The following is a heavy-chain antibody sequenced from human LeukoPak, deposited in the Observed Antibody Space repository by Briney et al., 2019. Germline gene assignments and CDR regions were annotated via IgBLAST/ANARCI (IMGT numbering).Heavy chain of an antibody. CDR2: ISSSSLYI. CDR1: GFTLSTYS. Sequence: PGGSLRLSCAASGFTLSTYSLNWVRQAPGKGLEWVSSISSSSLYIYYADSVKGRFTISRDNAKNSLYLQMNSLRAEDTALYYCAKNWGSFSWYFDLWGRGTLVTVSS. D-gene: IGHD2/OR15-2a*01. J-gene: IGHJ2*01. V-gene: IGHV3-21*04. CDR3: AKNWGSFSWYFDL.